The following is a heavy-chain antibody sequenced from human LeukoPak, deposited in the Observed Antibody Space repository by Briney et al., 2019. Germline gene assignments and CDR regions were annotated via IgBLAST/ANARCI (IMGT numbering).Heavy chain of an antibody. D-gene: IGHD2-2*02. CDR3: ARDCGSSTSCYRVSDAFDI. Sequence: KAGGSLRLSCIASGFSFDDHAMNWVRQAPGKGLEWVSSISSSSSYIYYADSVKGRFTISRDNAKNSLYLQMNSLRAEDTAVYYCARDCGSSTSCYRVSDAFDIWGQGTMVTVSS. CDR1: GFSFDDHA. CDR2: ISSSSSYI. J-gene: IGHJ3*02. V-gene: IGHV3-21*01.